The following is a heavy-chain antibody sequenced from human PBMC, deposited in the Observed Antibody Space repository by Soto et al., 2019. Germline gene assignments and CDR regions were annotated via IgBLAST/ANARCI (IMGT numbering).Heavy chain of an antibody. J-gene: IGHJ4*02. D-gene: IGHD3-10*01. CDR3: ARTNSVFDY. V-gene: IGHV5-10-1*01. CDR2: IDPSDSYT. Sequence: ESRRISWKGSGYSFTIYWISWVRQMPGKGLEWMGRIDPSDSYTNYSPSFQGHVTISADKSISTAYLHLSSVTPEDTAVYYCARTNSVFDYWGQGTQVTVSS. CDR1: GYSFTIYW.